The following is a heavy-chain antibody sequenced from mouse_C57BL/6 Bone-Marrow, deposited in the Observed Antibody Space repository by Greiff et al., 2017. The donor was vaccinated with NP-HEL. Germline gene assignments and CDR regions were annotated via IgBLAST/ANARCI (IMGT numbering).Heavy chain of an antibody. Sequence: VQLHQPGAELVKPGASVKLSCKASGYTFTSYWMHWVKQRPGQGLEWIGMIHPNSGSTNYNEKFKSKATLTVDKSSSTAYMQLSSLTSEDSAVYYCARLATVVAKDYWGKGTTLTVSS. V-gene: IGHV1-64*01. CDR3: ARLATVVAKDY. J-gene: IGHJ2*01. D-gene: IGHD1-1*01. CDR2: IHPNSGST. CDR1: GYTFTSYW.